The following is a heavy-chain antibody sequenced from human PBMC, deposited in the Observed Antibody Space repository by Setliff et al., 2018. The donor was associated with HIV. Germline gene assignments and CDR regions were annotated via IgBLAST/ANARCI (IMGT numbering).Heavy chain of an antibody. CDR3: VRLSMSDTSSEPIDH. CDR1: GFTFSTYY. D-gene: IGHD2-2*02. CDR2: VSRDGSDT. J-gene: IGHJ4*02. Sequence: GGSLRLSCAASGFTFSTYYMHWVRQAPGKGLVWVSRVSRDGSDTSYADSVKGRFTISRDNAKNMVYLQMNSLREEDTAVYYCVRLSMSDTSSEPIDHWGQGTLVTVSS. V-gene: IGHV3-74*01.